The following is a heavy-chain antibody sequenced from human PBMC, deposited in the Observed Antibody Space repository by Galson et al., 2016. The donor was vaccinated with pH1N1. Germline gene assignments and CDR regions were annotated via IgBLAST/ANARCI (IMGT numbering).Heavy chain of an antibody. J-gene: IGHJ3*02. CDR1: GGSITSGGYS. D-gene: IGHD4-23*01. Sequence: TLSLPCAVSGGSITSGGYSWNWIRQPPRKGLEWIGYIYHTGTTYYNPSLKSRFTISVDTSKNQFSLKVNSVTAADTAIYYCARGRLYGGDAFDIWGQGTMVTVSS. V-gene: IGHV4-30-2*01. CDR2: IYHTGTT. CDR3: ARGRLYGGDAFDI.